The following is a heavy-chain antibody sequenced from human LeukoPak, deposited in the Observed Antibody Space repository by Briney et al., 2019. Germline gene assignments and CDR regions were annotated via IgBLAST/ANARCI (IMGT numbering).Heavy chain of an antibody. CDR3: ARVLGYCSSTNCYDWYFDL. CDR2: MYYSGST. CDR1: GGSISSYY. V-gene: IGHV4-59*01. Sequence: SETLSLTCTVSGGSISSYYWSWIRQPPGKGLEWVGYMYYSGSTNYNPSLKSRVTISVDTSKNQFSLRLTSVTAADTAVYYCARVLGYCSSTNCYDWYFDLWGRGTLVTVSS. J-gene: IGHJ2*01. D-gene: IGHD2-2*01.